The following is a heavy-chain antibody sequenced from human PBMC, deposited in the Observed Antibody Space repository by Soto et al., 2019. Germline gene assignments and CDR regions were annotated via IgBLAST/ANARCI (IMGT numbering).Heavy chain of an antibody. CDR1: GYTFTSYG. V-gene: IGHV1-18*01. CDR2: ISAYNGNT. J-gene: IGHJ4*02. D-gene: IGHD3-22*01. CDR3: ARDSPGYYYDSSGYSAVFNY. Sequence: ASVKVSCKASGYTFTSYGISWVRQAPGQGLEWMGWISAYNGNTNYAQKLQGRVTMTTDTSTSTAYMELRSLRSGDTAVYYCARDSPGYYYDSSGYSAVFNYWGQGTLVTVSS.